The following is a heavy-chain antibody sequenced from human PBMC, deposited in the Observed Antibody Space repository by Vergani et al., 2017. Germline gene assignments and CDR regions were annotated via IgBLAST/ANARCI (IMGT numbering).Heavy chain of an antibody. D-gene: IGHD3-3*01. V-gene: IGHV4-59*01. Sequence: QVQLQESGPGLVKPSETLSLTCTVSGGSISSYYWSWIRQPPGKGLEWIGYIYYSGSTNYNPSLKSRVTISVDTSKNQFSLKLSSVTAADTAVYYCARLYYDFWIGRGDWFDPWGQGTLVTVSS. J-gene: IGHJ5*02. CDR3: ARLYYDFWIGRGDWFDP. CDR2: IYYSGST. CDR1: GGSISSYY.